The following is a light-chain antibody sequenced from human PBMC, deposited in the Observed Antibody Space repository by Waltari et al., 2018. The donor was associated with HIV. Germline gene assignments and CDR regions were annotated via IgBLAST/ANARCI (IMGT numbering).Light chain of an antibody. CDR2: GAS. CDR1: QSVSSSY. CDR3: QQYGSSPVT. V-gene: IGKV3-20*01. Sequence: EIVLTQSPGTLSLSPGERATLSCSASQSVSSSYLAWYQQKPGQAPRLLIFGASSRATGIPDRFSGNGSGTDFTLTISRLEPEDFAVYYCQQYGSSPVTFGGGTKVEIK. J-gene: IGKJ4*01.